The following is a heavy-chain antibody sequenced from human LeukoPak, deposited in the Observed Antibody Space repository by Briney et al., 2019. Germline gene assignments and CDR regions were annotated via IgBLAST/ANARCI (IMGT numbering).Heavy chain of an antibody. Sequence: QTGGSLRLSCAASGFTVSSSYMSWVRQAPGKGLEWVSIISSAGTTYYADSVKGRFTISRDNSKNTVYLQMNSLRAEDTAVYYCAPDLRGAAWSLDYWGQGTLVTVSS. CDR2: ISSAGTT. J-gene: IGHJ4*02. CDR3: APDLRGAAWSLDY. V-gene: IGHV3-66*01. CDR1: GFTVSSSY. D-gene: IGHD2-15*01.